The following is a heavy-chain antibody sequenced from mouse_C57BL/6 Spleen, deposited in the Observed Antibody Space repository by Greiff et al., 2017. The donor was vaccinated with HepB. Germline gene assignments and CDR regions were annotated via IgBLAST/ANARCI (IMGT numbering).Heavy chain of an antibody. D-gene: IGHD6-1*01. Sequence: QVQLQQPGAELVMPGASVKLSCKASGYTFTSYWMHWVKQRPGQGLEWIGEIDPSDSYTNYNQKFKGKSTLTVDKSSSTAYMQLSSLTSEDSAVYYCARPASNLNYFDYWGQGTTLTVSS. J-gene: IGHJ2*01. CDR1: GYTFTSYW. CDR3: ARPASNLNYFDY. CDR2: IDPSDSYT. V-gene: IGHV1-69*01.